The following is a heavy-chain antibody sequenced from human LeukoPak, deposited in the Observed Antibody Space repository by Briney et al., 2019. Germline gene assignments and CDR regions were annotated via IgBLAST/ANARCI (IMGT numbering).Heavy chain of an antibody. V-gene: IGHV1-3*01. CDR2: INAGNGNT. Sequence: GASVKVSCTASGYTFTSYAMHWVRQAPGQGLEWMGWINAGNGNTKYSQKFQGRVTITRDTSASTAYMELSSLRSEDTAVYYCARDSLLQVDYWGQGTLVTVSS. CDR3: ARDSLLQVDY. D-gene: IGHD3-22*01. CDR1: GYTFTSYA. J-gene: IGHJ4*02.